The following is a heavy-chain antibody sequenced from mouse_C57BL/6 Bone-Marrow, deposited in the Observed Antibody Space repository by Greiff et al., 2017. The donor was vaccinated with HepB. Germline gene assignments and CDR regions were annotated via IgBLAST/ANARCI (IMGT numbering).Heavy chain of an antibody. D-gene: IGHD1-1*01. CDR3: ARGDYYGSSSYAMDY. CDR1: GFTFSDYY. V-gene: IGHV5-16*01. CDR2: INYDGSST. Sequence: EVKLMESEGGLVQPGSSMKLSCTASGFTFSDYYMAWVRQVPEKGLEWVANINYDGSSTYYLDSLKSRFIISRDNAKNILYLQMSSLKSEDTATYYCARGDYYGSSSYAMDYWGQGTSVTVSA. J-gene: IGHJ4*01.